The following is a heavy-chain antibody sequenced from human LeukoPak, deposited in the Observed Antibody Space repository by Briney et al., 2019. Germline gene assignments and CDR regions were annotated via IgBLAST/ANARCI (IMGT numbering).Heavy chain of an antibody. V-gene: IGHV1-69*06. CDR3: ARGTRYCSGGSCSYYYYYMDV. CDR1: GGTFSSYA. Sequence: ASVKVSCKASGGTFSSYAISWVRQAPGQGLEWMGGIIPIFGTANYAQKFQGRVTITADKSTSTAYMELSSLRSEDTAVYYCARGTRYCSGGSCSYYYYYMDVWGKGTTVTVSS. J-gene: IGHJ6*03. D-gene: IGHD2-15*01. CDR2: IIPIFGTA.